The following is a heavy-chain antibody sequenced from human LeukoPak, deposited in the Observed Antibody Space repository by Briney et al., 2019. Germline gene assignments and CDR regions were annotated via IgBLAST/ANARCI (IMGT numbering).Heavy chain of an antibody. D-gene: IGHD3-10*01. J-gene: IGHJ4*02. CDR2: INPSGGST. V-gene: IGHV1-46*01. Sequence: ASVKVSCKASGYTFTSYYMRWVRQAPGQGLEWMGIINPSGGSTSYAQKFQGRVTMTRDMSTSTVYMELSSLRSEDTAVYYCARVGYGSGPLDYWGQGTLVTVSS. CDR3: ARVGYGSGPLDY. CDR1: GYTFTSYY.